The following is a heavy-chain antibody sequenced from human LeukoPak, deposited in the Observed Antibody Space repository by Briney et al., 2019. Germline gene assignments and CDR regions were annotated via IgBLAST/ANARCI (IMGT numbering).Heavy chain of an antibody. D-gene: IGHD3-10*01. V-gene: IGHV3-15*04. CDR3: TTGIRGD. J-gene: IGHJ4*02. CDR1: GLTFSNYA. Sequence: GSLRLSCAASGLTFSNYAMTWVRQAPGKGLDWVGRIASKTDGGATDYAAPVKGRFTISRDDSKNTLNLQMNSLKTEDTAVYYCTTGIRGDWGQGTLVTVSS. CDR2: IASKTDGGAT.